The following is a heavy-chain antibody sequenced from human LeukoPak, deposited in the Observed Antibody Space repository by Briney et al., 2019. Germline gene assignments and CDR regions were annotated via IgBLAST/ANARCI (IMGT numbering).Heavy chain of an antibody. CDR1: GFTFSSYW. V-gene: IGHV3-7*01. CDR3: ARVRSSGWREYYYYYYYMDV. CDR2: IKQDGSEK. D-gene: IGHD6-19*01. Sequence: GGSLRLSCAASGFTFSSYWMSWVRQAPGKGLEWVANIKQDGSEKYYVDSVKGRFTISRDNAKNSLYLQMDSLRAEDTAVYYCARVRSSGWREYYYYYYYMDVWGKGTTVTVSS. J-gene: IGHJ6*03.